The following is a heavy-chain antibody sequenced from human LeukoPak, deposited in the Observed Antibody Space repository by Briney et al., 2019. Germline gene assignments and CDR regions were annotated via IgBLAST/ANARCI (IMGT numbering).Heavy chain of an antibody. CDR1: GGSISSYY. D-gene: IGHD4-23*01. CDR2: TFPSGST. J-gene: IGHJ4*02. V-gene: IGHV4-4*07. CDR3: ARDWNGGQDY. Sequence: SETLSLTCTVSGGSISSYYWSWIRQPAGKGLEWIGRTFPSGSTKYNPSLKSRVTMSGDTSKNQFSLKLNSVTAADTAVYYCARDWNGGQDYWGQGTLVTVSS.